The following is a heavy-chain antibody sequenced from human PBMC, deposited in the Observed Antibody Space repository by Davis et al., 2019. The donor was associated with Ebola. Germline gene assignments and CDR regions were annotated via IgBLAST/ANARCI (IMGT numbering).Heavy chain of an antibody. CDR3: ARDRYPGVVWYFDL. Sequence: HTGGSLRLSCAASGFTFSSYWMHWVRQAPGKGLVWVSRINSDGSTNYADSMRGRFTISRDNAKSTLYLQMNSLRAEDTAVYYCARDRYPGVVWYFDLWGRGTLVTVSS. CDR1: GFTFSSYW. J-gene: IGHJ2*01. D-gene: IGHD2-21*01. V-gene: IGHV3-74*01. CDR2: INSDGST.